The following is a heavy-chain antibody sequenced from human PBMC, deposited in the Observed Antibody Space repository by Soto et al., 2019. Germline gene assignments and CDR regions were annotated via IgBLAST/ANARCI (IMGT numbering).Heavy chain of an antibody. J-gene: IGHJ4*02. CDR2: INSDGSST. CDR3: ANGGYYGSGSFDY. Sequence: EVQLVESGGGLVQPGGSLRLSCAASGFTFRSYWMHWVRQTPGKGLVWVSRINSDGSSTMYADSVKGRFTISRDNANNPLYLQMNSLRAEDTAVYYCANGGYYGSGSFDYWGQGTLVTVSS. D-gene: IGHD3-10*01. V-gene: IGHV3-74*03. CDR1: GFTFRSYW.